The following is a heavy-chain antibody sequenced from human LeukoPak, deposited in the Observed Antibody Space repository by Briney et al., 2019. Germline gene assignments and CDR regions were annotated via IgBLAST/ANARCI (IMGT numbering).Heavy chain of an antibody. D-gene: IGHD3-9*01. CDR1: GGSFSGYY. Sequence: PSETLSLTCAVYGGSFSGYYWSWIRQPPGKGLEWIGEINHSGSTNYNPSLKSRVTISVDTSKNQFSLKLSSVTAADTAVYYCARDLGNYVLRYFDWLHTPVYYMDVWGKGTTVTVSS. CDR3: ARDLGNYVLRYFDWLHTPVYYMDV. J-gene: IGHJ6*03. V-gene: IGHV4-34*01. CDR2: INHSGST.